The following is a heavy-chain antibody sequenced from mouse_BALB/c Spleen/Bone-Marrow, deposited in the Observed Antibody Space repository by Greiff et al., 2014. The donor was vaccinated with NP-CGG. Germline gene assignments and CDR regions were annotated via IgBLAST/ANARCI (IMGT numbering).Heavy chain of an antibody. Sequence: GSELVRPGASVELSCKASGYTFTSYWMHWVKQRHGQGLEWIGNIYPGSGSTNYDEKFKSKGTLTVDTSSSTAYMHLSSLTSEDSAVYYCTSWDYWGQGTTLTVSS. V-gene: IGHV1S22*01. CDR3: TSWDY. J-gene: IGHJ2*01. CDR2: IYPGSGST. CDR1: GYTFTSYW.